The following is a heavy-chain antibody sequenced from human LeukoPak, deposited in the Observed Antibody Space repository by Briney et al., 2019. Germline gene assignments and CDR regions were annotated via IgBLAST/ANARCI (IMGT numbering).Heavy chain of an antibody. D-gene: IGHD1-26*01. CDR2: INYSRST. CDR3: ARDKWEPRYAFDI. CDR1: GGSISNSFYY. Sequence: SETLSLTCTVSGGSISNSFYYWGWIRQPPGKGLEWIGEINYSRSTNYNPSLKSRVTISVDKSKTQFSLKLSSVTAADTAVYYCARDKWEPRYAFDIWGQGTMVTVSS. J-gene: IGHJ3*02. V-gene: IGHV4-39*07.